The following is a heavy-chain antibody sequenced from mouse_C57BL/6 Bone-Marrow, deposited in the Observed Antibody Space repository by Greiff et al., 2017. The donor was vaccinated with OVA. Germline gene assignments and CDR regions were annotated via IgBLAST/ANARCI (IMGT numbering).Heavy chain of an antibody. J-gene: IGHJ3*01. CDR2: INPNNGGT. D-gene: IGHD1-1*01. CDR3: ARCTTVGGPCAY. CDR1: GYTFTDYY. Sequence: VQLQQSGPELVKPGASVKISCKASGYTFTDYYMNWVKQSHGKSLEWIGDINPNNGGTSYNQKFKGKATLTVDKSSSTAYMELRSLTSEDSAVYYCARCTTVGGPCAYWGQGTLVTVSA. V-gene: IGHV1-26*01.